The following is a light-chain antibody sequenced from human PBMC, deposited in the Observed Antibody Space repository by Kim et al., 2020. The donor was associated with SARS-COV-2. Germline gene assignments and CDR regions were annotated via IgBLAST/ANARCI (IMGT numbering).Light chain of an antibody. V-gene: IGLV6-57*02. CDR3: QSYDSTNQV. CDR1: SGSIASNY. CDR2: GNN. J-gene: IGLJ3*02. Sequence: NFMLTQPHSVSESPGKTVTISCTGSSGSIASNYVQWYQQRPGSAPTTVIYGNNQRPSGVPDRFSGSIDRSSNSASLTISGLKTEDEADYYCQSYDSTNQVFGGGTQLTVL.